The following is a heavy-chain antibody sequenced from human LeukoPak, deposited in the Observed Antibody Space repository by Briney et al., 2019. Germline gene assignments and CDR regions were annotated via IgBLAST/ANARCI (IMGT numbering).Heavy chain of an antibody. Sequence: SETLSLICSVSGGSISSCRWYWGWVCQPPGKGLVWIGSIYKGGSICYNRYLKIRLTISVDTSKNQFCLKLDSVTVADTAVYYCASPKDEYYYFMDVWGKGTTVTVSS. J-gene: IGHJ6*03. D-gene: IGHD5-24*01. CDR2: IYKGGSI. CDR3: ASPKDEYYYFMDV. CDR1: GGSISSCRWY. V-gene: IGHV4-39*01.